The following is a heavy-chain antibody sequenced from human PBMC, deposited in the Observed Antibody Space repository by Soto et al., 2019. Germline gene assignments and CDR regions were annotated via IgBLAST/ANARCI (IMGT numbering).Heavy chain of an antibody. CDR2: IWNDGIRK. D-gene: IGHD3-22*01. V-gene: IGHV3-33*01. CDR3: ARDDDYEANAFDY. Sequence: GGSLRLSCAASGFTFSRYGMHWVRQAPGKGLEWVALIWNDGIRKVYVDSVKGRFTISRDNSKNTLDLQMNSLRAEDTAVYYCARDDDYEANAFDYWGPGTLVTVSS. J-gene: IGHJ4*02. CDR1: GFTFSRYG.